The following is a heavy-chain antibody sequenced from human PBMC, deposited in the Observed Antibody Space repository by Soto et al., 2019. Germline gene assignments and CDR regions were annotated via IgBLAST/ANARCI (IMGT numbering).Heavy chain of an antibody. J-gene: IGHJ3*02. CDR3: AREVYSSGINDAFDI. V-gene: IGHV1-46*03. CDR1: GYTFTSYY. D-gene: IGHD3-22*01. CDR2: INPSGGST. Sequence: ASVKVSCKASGYTFTSYYMHWVRQAPGQGLEWMGIINPSGGSTSYAQKFQGRVTMTRDTSTSTVYMGLSSLRSEDTAVYYCAREVYSSGINDAFDIWGQGTMVTVSS.